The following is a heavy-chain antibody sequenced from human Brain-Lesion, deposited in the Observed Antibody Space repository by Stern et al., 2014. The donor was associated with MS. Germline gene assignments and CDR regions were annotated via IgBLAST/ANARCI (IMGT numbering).Heavy chain of an antibody. CDR2: VNNDGRRT. D-gene: IGHD3-10*01. CDR3: ARGERWFDS. Sequence: EVHLVESGGGLVKPGGSLRLSCAASGFTFSNYWMHWVRQAPAQGLVWVSRVNNDGRRTSYADSVKGRFTMSRDNAKNTLYLQMNSLRVEDTAIYYCARGERWFDSWGQGTLVTVSS. V-gene: IGHV3-74*02. J-gene: IGHJ5*01. CDR1: GFTFSNYW.